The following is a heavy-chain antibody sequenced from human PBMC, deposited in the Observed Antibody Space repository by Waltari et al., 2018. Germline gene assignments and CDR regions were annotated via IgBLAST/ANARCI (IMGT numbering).Heavy chain of an antibody. CDR1: GFSLSTSGVG. CDR2: IYWNDDK. Sequence: QITLKESGPTLVKPTQTLTLTCTFSGFSLSTSGVGVGWIRQPPGKALEWLALIYWNDDKRYSPSLKSRLTITKDTSKNQVVLTMTNMDPVDTATYYCAHPVPMITFGGVIHPSYFDYWGQGTLVTVSS. D-gene: IGHD3-16*01. V-gene: IGHV2-5*01. J-gene: IGHJ4*02. CDR3: AHPVPMITFGGVIHPSYFDY.